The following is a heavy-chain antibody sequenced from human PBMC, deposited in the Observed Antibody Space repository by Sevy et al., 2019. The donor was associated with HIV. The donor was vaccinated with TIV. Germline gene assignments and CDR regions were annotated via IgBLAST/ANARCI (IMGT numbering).Heavy chain of an antibody. Sequence: ASVKVSCKASGYTFTGYYMHWVRQAPGQGLEWMGWINPNSGGTNYAQKFQGRVTMTRDTSIRTAYMELSRLRSDDTAVYYCARLYDSSGHLDYWGQGTLVTVSS. CDR2: INPNSGGT. CDR1: GYTFTGYY. CDR3: ARLYDSSGHLDY. V-gene: IGHV1-2*02. D-gene: IGHD3-22*01. J-gene: IGHJ4*02.